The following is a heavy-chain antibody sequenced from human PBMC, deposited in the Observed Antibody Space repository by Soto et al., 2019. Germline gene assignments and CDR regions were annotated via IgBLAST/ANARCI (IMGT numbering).Heavy chain of an antibody. V-gene: IGHV3-23*01. J-gene: IGHJ4*02. Sequence: EVQLSESGGGLVQPGGSLRLSCAASGFTFSSYAMSWVRQAPGKGLEWVSAISGNGGRTLYADSVKGRFSISRDDSKNTLFLQMNSLRAEDTAVYTCAKDSGYDFDTYFDYWGQGTLVTVSS. D-gene: IGHD5-12*01. CDR1: GFTFSSYA. CDR3: AKDSGYDFDTYFDY. CDR2: ISGNGGRT.